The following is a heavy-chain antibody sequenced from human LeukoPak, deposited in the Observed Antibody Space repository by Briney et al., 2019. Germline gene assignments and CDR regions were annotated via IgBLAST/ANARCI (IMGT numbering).Heavy chain of an antibody. CDR3: ARRAGDYSHPYDY. V-gene: IGHV3-53*01. D-gene: IGHD3-22*01. CDR1: GFTVSSNS. CDR2: IYSGGNT. Sequence: QAGGSLRLSCTVSGFTVSSNSMSWVRQAPGKGLEWVSFIYSGGNTHNSDSVKGRFTISRDNSKNTPYLQMNTLRAEDTAVYYCARRAGDYSHPYDYWGQGTLVTVSS. J-gene: IGHJ4*02.